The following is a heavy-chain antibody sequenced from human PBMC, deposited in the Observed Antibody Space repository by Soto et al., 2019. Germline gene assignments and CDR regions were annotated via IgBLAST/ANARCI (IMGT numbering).Heavy chain of an antibody. CDR1: GGSISSSNYY. V-gene: IGHV4-39*01. J-gene: IGHJ4*02. D-gene: IGHD3-3*01. CDR2: IYYTGST. CDR3: ARRSGYHLAVDY. Sequence: QLQLQESGPGLVKPSETLSLTCNVSGGSISSSNYYWGWIRQPPGKGLEWIGSIYYTGSTFYNPSLKSRVTISVDTSKNQFSLRLSSVTAADTAVYFCARRSGYHLAVDYWGQGTLVTVSS.